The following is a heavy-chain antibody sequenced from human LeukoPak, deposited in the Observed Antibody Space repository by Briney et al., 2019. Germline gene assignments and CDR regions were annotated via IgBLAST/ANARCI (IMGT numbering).Heavy chain of an antibody. D-gene: IGHD5-24*01. CDR1: GYTFTSYG. CDR3: ARVRGRWLQLIYSFDY. Sequence: GASVKVSCKASGYTFTSYGISWVRQAPGQGLEWMGWISAYNGNTNYAQKLQGRVTMTTDTSTSTAYMELRSLRSDDTAVYYCARVRGRWLQLIYSFDYWGQGTLVTVSS. J-gene: IGHJ4*02. V-gene: IGHV1-18*01. CDR2: ISAYNGNT.